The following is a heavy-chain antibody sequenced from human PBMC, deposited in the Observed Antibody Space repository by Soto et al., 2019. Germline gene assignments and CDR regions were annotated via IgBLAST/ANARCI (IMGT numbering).Heavy chain of an antibody. CDR3: ARADVVTTIFTNHYFFDY. Sequence: PGGSLRLSCAASGFTFRNYAMHWVRQAPGRGLEYVSAINSDGDTTYYADSVKGRFTISRDNSKNTLYLQMGSLRAEDMGVYYCARADVVTTIFTNHYFFDYWGQGSLVTVSS. CDR1: GFTFRNYA. J-gene: IGHJ4*02. D-gene: IGHD5-12*01. V-gene: IGHV3-64*02. CDR2: INSDGDTT.